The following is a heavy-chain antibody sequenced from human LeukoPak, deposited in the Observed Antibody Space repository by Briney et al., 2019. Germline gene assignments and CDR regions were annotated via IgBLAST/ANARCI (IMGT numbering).Heavy chain of an antibody. D-gene: IGHD2-2*01. CDR2: IIPILGIA. CDR3: ARGAVVPAAARSYFDY. Sequence: GASVKVSCMASVCTFSSYAISWVRQAPGQGLEWMGRIIPILGIANYAQKFQGRVTITADKSTSTAYMELSSLRSEDTAVYYCARGAVVPAAARSYFDYWGQGTLVTVSS. V-gene: IGHV1-69*04. J-gene: IGHJ4*02. CDR1: VCTFSSYA.